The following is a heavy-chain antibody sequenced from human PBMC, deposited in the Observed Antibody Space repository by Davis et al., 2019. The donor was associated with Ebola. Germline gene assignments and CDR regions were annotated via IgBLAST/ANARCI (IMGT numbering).Heavy chain of an antibody. Sequence: GGSLRLSCAASAFSFSRYTMNWVRQAPGKGLEWVAVISSDGSNRYYADSVKGRFTISRDNSKNTLYLQMDSLRVEDTALYYCARGFGVGTDWFDPWGQGTLVTVSS. CDR2: ISSDGSNR. D-gene: IGHD3-16*01. J-gene: IGHJ5*02. CDR1: AFSFSRYT. CDR3: ARGFGVGTDWFDP. V-gene: IGHV3-30*04.